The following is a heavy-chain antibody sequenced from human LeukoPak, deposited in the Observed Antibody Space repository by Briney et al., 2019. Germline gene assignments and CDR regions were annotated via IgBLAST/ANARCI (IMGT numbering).Heavy chain of an antibody. CDR2: ISGSSGST. D-gene: IGHD3-22*01. V-gene: IGHV3-23*01. CDR1: GFTFSNYA. J-gene: IGHJ4*02. CDR3: AKDPSSGLLDY. Sequence: GGSLSLSCAASGFTFSNYAMSWVGQAPGKGLGWVSGISGSSGSTSYADSVKGRFTISRDNSKNTLYLQMNGLRAEDTAVYYCAKDPSSGLLDYWGQGTLVTVSS.